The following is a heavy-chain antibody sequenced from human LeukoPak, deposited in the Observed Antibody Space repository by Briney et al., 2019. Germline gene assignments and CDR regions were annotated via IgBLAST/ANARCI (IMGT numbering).Heavy chain of an antibody. CDR1: GGSIRSYY. CDR2: IYYSGST. Sequence: SETLSLTCTVSGGSIRSYYWSWIRQPPGKELEWIGYIYYSGSTYYNPSLKSRVTISVDTSKNQFSLKLSSVTAADTAVYYCARGRYQLLAWYFDLWGRGTLVTVSS. V-gene: IGHV4-59*08. CDR3: ARGRYQLLAWYFDL. J-gene: IGHJ2*01. D-gene: IGHD2-2*01.